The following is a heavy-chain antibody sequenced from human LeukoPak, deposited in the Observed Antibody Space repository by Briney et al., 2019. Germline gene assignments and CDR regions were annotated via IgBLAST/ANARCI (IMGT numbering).Heavy chain of an antibody. V-gene: IGHV3-11*01. CDR1: GFTFSDYY. Sequence: GGSLRLSCAASGFTFSDYYMSWIRQAPGKGLEWVSYISSSGSTIYYADSVKGRFTISRDNAKNSLYLQMNSLRAEDTAVYCCARHDFWSGYYQYYFDYWGQGTLVTVSS. CDR2: ISSSGSTI. J-gene: IGHJ4*02. CDR3: ARHDFWSGYYQYYFDY. D-gene: IGHD3-3*01.